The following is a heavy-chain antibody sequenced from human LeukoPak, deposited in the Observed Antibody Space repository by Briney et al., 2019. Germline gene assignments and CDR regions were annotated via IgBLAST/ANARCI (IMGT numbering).Heavy chain of an antibody. D-gene: IGHD2-2*01. CDR1: GGSISSGDYY. J-gene: IGHJ4*02. CDR2: IYHRGST. Sequence: PSQTLSLTCTVSGGSISSGDYYWSWVRQPPGEGLEWIGYIYHRGSTYYNPSLKSRVTISVDGSRNQFSLKLNSVTAADTAVYYCARVEDCTSTTCYSTYYLDYWGQGTLVTVSA. CDR3: ARVEDCTSTTCYSTYYLDY. V-gene: IGHV4-30-2*01.